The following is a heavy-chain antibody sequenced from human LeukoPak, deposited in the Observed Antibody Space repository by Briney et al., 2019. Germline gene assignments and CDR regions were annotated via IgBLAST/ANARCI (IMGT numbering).Heavy chain of an antibody. CDR1: GFTFSSYW. V-gene: IGHV3-7*01. D-gene: IGHD1-1*01. Sequence: GGSLRLSCAASGFTFSSYWMSWVRQAPGKGLEWVATIKKDGGEKYYADSVKGRFTISKDNARNSLYLQMNSLRAEDTALYYCIGRSNMDYWGEGTLVTVSS. J-gene: IGHJ4*02. CDR3: IGRSNMDY. CDR2: IKKDGGEK.